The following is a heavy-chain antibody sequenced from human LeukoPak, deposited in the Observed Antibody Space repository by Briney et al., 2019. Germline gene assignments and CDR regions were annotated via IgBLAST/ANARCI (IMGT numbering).Heavy chain of an antibody. CDR1: GYTFTSYG. Sequence: ASVKVSCKASGYTFTSYGISWVRQAPGQGLEWMGWISAYNGNTNYAQRLQGRVTVTRDTSTSTVHMELSGLRSEDTAVYYCARDQEAFDYWGQGTLVTVSS. CDR3: ARDQEAFDY. CDR2: ISAYNGNT. J-gene: IGHJ4*02. V-gene: IGHV1-18*01.